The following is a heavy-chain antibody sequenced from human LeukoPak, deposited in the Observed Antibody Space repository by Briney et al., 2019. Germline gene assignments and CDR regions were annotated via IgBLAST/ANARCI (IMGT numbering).Heavy chain of an antibody. CDR3: ARDRGHQDTAMVPDY. CDR2: ISAYDGNT. CDR1: GYTFTSYG. J-gene: IGHJ4*02. V-gene: IGHV1-18*01. D-gene: IGHD5-18*01. Sequence: ASVKVSCKASGYTFTSYGISWVRQAPGQGLEWMGWISAYDGNTNYAQKLQGRVTMTTDTSTSTAYMELRSLRSDDTAVYYCARDRGHQDTAMVPDYWGQGTLVTVSS.